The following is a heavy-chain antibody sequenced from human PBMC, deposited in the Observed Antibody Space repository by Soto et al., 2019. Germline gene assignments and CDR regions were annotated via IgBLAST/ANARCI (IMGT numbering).Heavy chain of an antibody. CDR1: GYSFTSYW. Sequence: GESLKISCKGSGYSFTSYWIGWVRQMPGKGLEWMGIIYPGDSDTRYSPSFQGQVTISADKSISTAYLQWSSLKASDTAMYYCARPIVPQGYAFDIWGQGTMVTVSS. CDR3: ARPIVPQGYAFDI. V-gene: IGHV5-51*01. J-gene: IGHJ3*02. D-gene: IGHD2-15*01. CDR2: IYPGDSDT.